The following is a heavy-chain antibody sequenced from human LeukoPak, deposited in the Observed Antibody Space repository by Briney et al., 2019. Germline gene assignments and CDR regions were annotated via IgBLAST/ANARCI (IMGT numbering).Heavy chain of an antibody. D-gene: IGHD3-3*01. CDR3: AKDARMSEGFLSYMDV. Sequence: NPGGSLRLSCAASGFIFDDYAMHWVRHAPGKGLEWVSGISWNSGSIGYADSVKGRFTISRDNAKNSLYLQMNSLRAEDTALYYCAKDARMSEGFLSYMDVWGKGTTVTVSS. CDR2: ISWNSGSI. J-gene: IGHJ6*03. V-gene: IGHV3-9*01. CDR1: GFIFDDYA.